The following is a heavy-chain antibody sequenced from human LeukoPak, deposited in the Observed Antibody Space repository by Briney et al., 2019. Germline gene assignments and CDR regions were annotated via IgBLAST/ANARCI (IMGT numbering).Heavy chain of an antibody. CDR1: GFTFSTYW. Sequence: GGSLRLSCAASGFTFSTYWMHWVRQAPGKGLVWVSRFNSDGSSTHYADSVKGRFTISRDNAKNTLYLQMNSLRAEDTAVYYCARGRYYLDSWGQGTLSPSPQ. D-gene: IGHD3-3*01. V-gene: IGHV3-74*01. CDR3: ARGRYYLDS. J-gene: IGHJ4*02. CDR2: FNSDGSST.